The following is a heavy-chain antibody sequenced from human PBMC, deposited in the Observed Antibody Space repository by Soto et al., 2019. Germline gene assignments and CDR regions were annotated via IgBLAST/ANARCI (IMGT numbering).Heavy chain of an antibody. V-gene: IGHV1-58*02. J-gene: IGHJ6*02. CDR3: AAEGMGPTSMAV. CDR2: IVVGSGNT. D-gene: IGHD5-12*01. Sequence: QLQLVQSGPEVKKPGTSVKVSCKASGFTFTSSAMQWVRQARGQRLEWIGWIVVGSGNTNYAHKYQECVTITRDTPGSTASMVLRSLGSQATSVYYCAAEGMGPTSMAVCGQAATVSVSS. CDR1: GFTFTSSA.